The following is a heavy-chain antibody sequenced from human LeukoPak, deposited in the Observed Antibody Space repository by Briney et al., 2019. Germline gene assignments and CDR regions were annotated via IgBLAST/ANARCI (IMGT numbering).Heavy chain of an antibody. J-gene: IGHJ3*02. V-gene: IGHV3-53*01. CDR2: IYSGGTP. CDR1: GFTVSSHY. Sequence: GGSLRLSCAASGFTVSSHYMSWVRQAPGKGLEWVSIIYSGGTPHYADSVKGRFTISRDSSKNTLYLQMNSLRGEDTALYYCAREVGDAFDIWGQGTMVTVSS. D-gene: IGHD3-10*01. CDR3: AREVGDAFDI.